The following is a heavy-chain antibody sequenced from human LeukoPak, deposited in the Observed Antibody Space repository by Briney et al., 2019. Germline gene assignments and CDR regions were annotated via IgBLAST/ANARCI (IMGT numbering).Heavy chain of an antibody. Sequence: GGSLRLSCAATGFTFSIYAMSWVRQAPGKGLEWVSAISGSGGSTYYADSVKGRFTISRDNSKNTLYLQMNSLRAEDTAVYYCAYAPPPELLSYYYYMDVWGKGTTVTVSS. CDR3: AYAPPPELLSYYYYMDV. CDR2: ISGSGGST. V-gene: IGHV3-23*01. J-gene: IGHJ6*03. CDR1: GFTFSIYA. D-gene: IGHD1-26*01.